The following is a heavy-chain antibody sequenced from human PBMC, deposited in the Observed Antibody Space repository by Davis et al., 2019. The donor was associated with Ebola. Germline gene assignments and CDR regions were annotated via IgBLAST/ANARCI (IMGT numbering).Heavy chain of an antibody. J-gene: IGHJ4*02. CDR2: ISYDGSNK. CDR3: ARVFAEVVAATSFFDY. Sequence: GESLKISCAASGFTFSSYAMHWVRQAPGKGLEWVAVISYDGSNKYYADSVKGRFTISRDNSKNTLYLQMNSLRAEDTAVYYCARVFAEVVAATSFFDYWGQGTLVTVSS. CDR1: GFTFSSYA. D-gene: IGHD2-15*01. V-gene: IGHV3-30-3*01.